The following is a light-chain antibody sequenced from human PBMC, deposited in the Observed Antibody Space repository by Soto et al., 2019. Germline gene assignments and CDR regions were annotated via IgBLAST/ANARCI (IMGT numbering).Light chain of an antibody. Sequence: NFMLTQPHSVSESPGKTVIISCTRSSGSIASNYVQWYQQRPGSSPTTVIYEDNQRPSGVPDRFSGSIDSSSNSASLTISGLETEDEADYYCQSYDATTQVFGGGTKLPVL. J-gene: IGLJ3*02. V-gene: IGLV6-57*01. CDR2: EDN. CDR3: QSYDATTQV. CDR1: SGSIASNY.